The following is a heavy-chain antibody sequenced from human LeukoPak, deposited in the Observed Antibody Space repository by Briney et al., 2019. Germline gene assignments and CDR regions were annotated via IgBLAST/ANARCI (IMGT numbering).Heavy chain of an antibody. CDR1: GFTFSSYW. J-gene: IGHJ5*02. CDR2: IKQDGSEE. Sequence: GGSLRLSCAASGFTFSSYWMSWVRQAPGKGLEWVANIKQDGSEEYYVDSVKGRFTISRDNAKNSLYLQMNSLRAEDTAVYYCARDPWDSSSWSLNWFDPWGQGTLVTVSS. D-gene: IGHD6-13*01. CDR3: ARDPWDSSSWSLNWFDP. V-gene: IGHV3-7*01.